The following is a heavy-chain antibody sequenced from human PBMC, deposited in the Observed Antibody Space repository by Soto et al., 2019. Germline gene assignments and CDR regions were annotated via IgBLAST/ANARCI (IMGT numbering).Heavy chain of an antibody. CDR3: ARVGKYYDYIWGSYRYIDY. V-gene: IGHV4-59*01. CDR1: GGSISSYY. Sequence: QVQLQESGPGLVKPSETLSLTCTVSGGSISSYYWSWIRQPPGKGLEWIGYIYYSGSTNYNPSLKSRVTISVDTSKNQCSLKLSSVTAADTAVYYCARVGKYYDYIWGSYRYIDYWGQGTLVTVSS. J-gene: IGHJ4*02. D-gene: IGHD3-16*02. CDR2: IYYSGST.